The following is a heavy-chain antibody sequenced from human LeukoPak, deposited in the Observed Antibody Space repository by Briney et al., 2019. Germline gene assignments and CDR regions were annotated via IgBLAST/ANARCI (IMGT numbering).Heavy chain of an antibody. CDR1: GFTFSSYA. V-gene: IGHV3-23*01. Sequence: GGSLRLSCTASGFTFSSYAMSWVRQAPGKGLEWVSTISGSGVNTYYPDSVKGRFSISRDNSKTTLYLQINSLRAEDTAVYYCGLLGSLKLGVAGHYWYFNLWGRGTLVTVSS. CDR3: GLLGSLKLGVAGHYWYFNL. J-gene: IGHJ2*01. CDR2: ISGSGVNT. D-gene: IGHD6-19*01.